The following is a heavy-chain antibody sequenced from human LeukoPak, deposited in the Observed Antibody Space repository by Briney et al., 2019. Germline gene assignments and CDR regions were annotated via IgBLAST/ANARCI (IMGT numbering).Heavy chain of an antibody. D-gene: IGHD5-12*01. CDR3: AKDQNTGYANNWFDP. CDR1: EYTLTELS. J-gene: IGHJ5*02. V-gene: IGHV1-2*02. CDR2: INPNNGGT. Sequence: GASVKVSCKVSEYTLTELSLHWVRQAPGQGLEWMGWINPNNGGTNFAQKFQGRVTMTRDTSISTAYMELSRLRSDDTAIYYCAKDQNTGYANNWFDPWGQGTLVTVSS.